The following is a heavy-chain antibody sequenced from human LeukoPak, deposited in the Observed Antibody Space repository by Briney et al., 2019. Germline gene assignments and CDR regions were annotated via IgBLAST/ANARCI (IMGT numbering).Heavy chain of an antibody. V-gene: IGHV3-7*05. D-gene: IGHD6-19*01. Sequence: TGESLRLSCAASGFTFNTYWMSWVRQAPGKGLEWVANIKQDGGEKHYVDSVKGRFTISRDNAESSLYLQMNSLRAEDTAVYYCARDSSGWYCFDYWGQGILVTVSS. CDR1: GFTFNTYW. CDR2: IKQDGGEK. CDR3: ARDSSGWYCFDY. J-gene: IGHJ4*02.